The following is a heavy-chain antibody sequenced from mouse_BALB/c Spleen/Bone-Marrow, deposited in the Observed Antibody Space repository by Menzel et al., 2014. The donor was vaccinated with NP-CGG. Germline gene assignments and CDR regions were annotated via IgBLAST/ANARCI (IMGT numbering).Heavy chain of an antibody. D-gene: IGHD1-1*01. CDR2: IWAGGST. Sequence: VKLVESGPGLVAPSQSLSIPCTVSGFSLISYGVHWVRQPPGKGLEWLGVIWAGGSTNYNSALMSRLSISKDNSKSQVFLKMNSLQTDDTAMYYCARSSSPYYYATDYWGQGTSVTVSS. CDR1: GFSLISYG. V-gene: IGHV2-9*02. J-gene: IGHJ4*01. CDR3: ARSSSPYYYATDY.